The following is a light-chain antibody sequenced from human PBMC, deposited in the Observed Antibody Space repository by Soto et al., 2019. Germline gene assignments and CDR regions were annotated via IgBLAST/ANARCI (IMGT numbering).Light chain of an antibody. CDR3: QTWDTGIVL. J-gene: IGLJ2*01. CDR1: SGHSNCA. V-gene: IGLV4-69*01. CDR2: VNSDGSH. Sequence: QPVLTQSPSASASLGASVKLTCTLSSGHSNCAIAWHQQLPEKGPRYLMKVNSDGSHSKGDGIPDRFSGSSSGAERYLTISSLQSEDEADYYCQTWDTGIVLFGGGTKLTVL.